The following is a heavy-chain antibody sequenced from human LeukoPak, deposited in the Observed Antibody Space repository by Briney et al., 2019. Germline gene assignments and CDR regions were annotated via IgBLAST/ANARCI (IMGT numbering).Heavy chain of an antibody. J-gene: IGHJ6*03. D-gene: IGHD3-10*01. Sequence: SVKVSFKASGGTFTSYAISWVRHAPGQGQEWMGGIIPIFGAANNAQKFQGRVTITTDESTSTAYMELSSLRSEDTGVEYCARDRGYYGSGSYYYYYYYMDVWGKGTTVTVSS. CDR2: IIPIFGAA. V-gene: IGHV1-69*05. CDR1: GGTFTSYA. CDR3: ARDRGYYGSGSYYYYYYYMDV.